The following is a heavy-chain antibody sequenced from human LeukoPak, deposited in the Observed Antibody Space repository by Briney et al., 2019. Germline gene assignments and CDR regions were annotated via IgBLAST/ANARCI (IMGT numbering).Heavy chain of an antibody. Sequence: GGSLRLSCGASGFTFVNYGFHWVRQVPGKALEGVAFISYNGIKKYADSVRGRFTISRDNSNNTLYLQMSGLRPEDTAVYYCARDPLDISRWANAFDIWGQGTMVTVSS. CDR1: GFTFVNYG. CDR2: ISYNGIKK. J-gene: IGHJ3*02. CDR3: ARDPLDISRWANAFDI. V-gene: IGHV3-30*03. D-gene: IGHD2-2*03.